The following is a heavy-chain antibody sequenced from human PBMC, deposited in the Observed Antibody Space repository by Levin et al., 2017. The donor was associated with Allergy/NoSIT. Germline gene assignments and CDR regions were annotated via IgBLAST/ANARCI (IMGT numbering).Heavy chain of an antibody. CDR1: GYTFTGYY. V-gene: IGHV1-2*02. J-gene: IGHJ6*02. D-gene: IGHD6-19*01. CDR3: ARDGPQQWLAIPYYYYYGMDV. Sequence: ASVKVSCKASGYTFTGYYMHWVRQAPGQGLEWMGWINPNSGGTNYAQKFQGRVTMTRDTSISTAYMELSRLRSDDTAVYYCARDGPQQWLAIPYYYYYGMDVWGQGTTVTVSS. CDR2: INPNSGGT.